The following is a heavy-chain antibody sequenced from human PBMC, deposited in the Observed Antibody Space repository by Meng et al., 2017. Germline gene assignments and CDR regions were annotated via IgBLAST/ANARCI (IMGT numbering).Heavy chain of an antibody. CDR3: ARSSEQQLVGYGQH. Sequence: GGSLRLSCAASGFTFSSYAMHWVRQAPGKGLEWVAVISYDGSNKYYAYAVKGRFTISRDNCKNTLYLQMNSLRAEDTAVYYCARSSEQQLVGYGQHWGQGTLVTVSS. D-gene: IGHD6-13*01. V-gene: IGHV3-30*04. J-gene: IGHJ1*01. CDR2: ISYDGSNK. CDR1: GFTFSSYA.